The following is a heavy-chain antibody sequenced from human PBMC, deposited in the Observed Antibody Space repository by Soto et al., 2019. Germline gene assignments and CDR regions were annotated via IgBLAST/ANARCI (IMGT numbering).Heavy chain of an antibody. Sequence: QVRLVQSGAEVKKPGASVKVSCKASGYTFTNYAFSWVRQAPGQGLEWMGWISAYNGNTNYAQKLQGRVTMTTDTSTSTAYMVLRSLRSDDTAVYYCASDAGGSGWYAYWGQGTLVTVSS. CDR3: ASDAGGSGWYAY. D-gene: IGHD6-19*01. V-gene: IGHV1-18*01. CDR2: ISAYNGNT. CDR1: GYTFTNYA. J-gene: IGHJ4*02.